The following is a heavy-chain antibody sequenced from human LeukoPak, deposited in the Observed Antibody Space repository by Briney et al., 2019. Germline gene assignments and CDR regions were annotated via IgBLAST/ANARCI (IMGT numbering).Heavy chain of an antibody. CDR3: AREGDAFDI. J-gene: IGHJ3*02. V-gene: IGHV3-7*01. Sequence: GGSLRLSCAASGFTFSSYWMSWVRQAPGKGLEWVANIKQDGSEKYYVDSVKGRFTISRDNAKNSVYLQMSSLRAEDTAIYYCAREGDAFDIWGQGTMVTVSS. CDR1: GFTFSSYW. CDR2: IKQDGSEK.